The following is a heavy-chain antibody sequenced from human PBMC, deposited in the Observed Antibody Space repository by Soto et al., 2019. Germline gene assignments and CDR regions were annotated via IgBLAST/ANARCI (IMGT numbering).Heavy chain of an antibody. CDR3: ARDVGFSSGYYYDDY. J-gene: IGHJ4*02. V-gene: IGHV4-61*01. D-gene: IGHD3-22*01. CDR1: GGSVSSGSYY. CDR2: IYYSGST. Sequence: QVQLQESGPGLVKPSETLSLTCTVSGGSVSSGSYYWSWIRQPPGKGLEWIGYIYYSGSTNYNPSPKSRVTISVDTPKNQFSLKLSSVTAADTAVYYCARDVGFSSGYYYDDYWGQGTLVTVSS.